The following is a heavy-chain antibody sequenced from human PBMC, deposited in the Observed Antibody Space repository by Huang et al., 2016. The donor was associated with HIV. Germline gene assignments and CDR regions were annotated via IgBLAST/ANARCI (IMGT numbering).Heavy chain of an antibody. D-gene: IGHD1-7*01. CDR2: IKQDESEK. CDR1: TFTFGAYW. Sequence: VESGGRLVQPGGSIRLSCVGSTFTFGAYWMSGVRQSPGKGLEWVANIKQDESEKYYVESVKGRFNISRDNAKKVLFLEMNNVRVEDTATYYCATKTAAMDIWGQGTTVTVS. CDR3: ATKTAAMDI. J-gene: IGHJ6*02. V-gene: IGHV3-7*01.